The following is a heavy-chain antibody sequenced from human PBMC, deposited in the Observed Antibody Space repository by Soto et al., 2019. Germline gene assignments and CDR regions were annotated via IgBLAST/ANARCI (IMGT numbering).Heavy chain of an antibody. CDR2: INHSGST. D-gene: IGHD6-19*01. CDR1: GGSFSGYY. J-gene: IGHJ3*02. V-gene: IGHV4-34*01. CDR3: ARGVKRPAVDGTGNAFDI. Sequence: SETLSLTCAVYGGSFSGYYWSWIRQPPGKGLEWIGEINHSGSTNYNPSLKSRVTISVDTSKNQFSLKLSSVTAADTAVYYCARGVKRPAVDGTGNAFDIWGQGTMVTVSS.